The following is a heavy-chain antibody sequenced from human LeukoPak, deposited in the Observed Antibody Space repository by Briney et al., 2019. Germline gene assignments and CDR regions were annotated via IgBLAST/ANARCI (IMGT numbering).Heavy chain of an antibody. J-gene: IGHJ4*02. Sequence: TLSLTCTVSGGSISSGSYYWSWIRQPAGKGLEWIGRIYTSGSTNYNPSLKSRVTISVDTSKNQFSLQLNSVTPEDTAVYYCARDPGWLDFDYWGQGTLATVSS. CDR3: ARDPGWLDFDY. CDR1: GGSISSGSYY. D-gene: IGHD5-12*01. V-gene: IGHV4-61*02. CDR2: IYTSGST.